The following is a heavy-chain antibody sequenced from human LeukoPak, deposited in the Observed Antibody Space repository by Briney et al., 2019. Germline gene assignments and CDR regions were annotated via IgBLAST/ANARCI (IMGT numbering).Heavy chain of an antibody. V-gene: IGHV4-30-4*01. J-gene: IGHJ4*02. CDR3: ARVRYGVL. CDR2: IYYSGST. D-gene: IGHD4-17*01. Sequence: KPSQNLSLTSTVSGGSISSGDYYWSWIRQPPGKGLEWIGYIYYSGSTYYNPSLKRRVTISVDTSNNQFSLKLRSVTAADTAVYYCARVRYGVLWGQGTLDTVPS. CDR1: GGSISSGDYY.